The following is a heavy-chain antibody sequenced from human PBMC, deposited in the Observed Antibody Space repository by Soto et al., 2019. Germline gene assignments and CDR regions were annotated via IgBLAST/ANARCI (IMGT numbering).Heavy chain of an antibody. Sequence: ASVKVSCKASGYTFITYGVTWVRQAPGQGLEWMGWITPYNGKTHYAQKFQDRVTMTTDTAATTAYMELRSLASDDSAMYFCARDTSHYFDHWGQGILVTVSS. D-gene: IGHD2-2*01. J-gene: IGHJ4*02. V-gene: IGHV1-18*01. CDR2: ITPYNGKT. CDR1: GYTFITYG. CDR3: ARDTSHYFDH.